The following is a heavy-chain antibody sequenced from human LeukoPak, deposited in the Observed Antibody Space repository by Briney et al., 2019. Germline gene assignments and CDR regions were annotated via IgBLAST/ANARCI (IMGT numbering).Heavy chain of an antibody. D-gene: IGHD3-22*01. Sequence: SETLSLTCTVSGGSISSSSYCWGWIRQPPGKGLEWIGSIYYSGSTYYNPSLKSRVTISVDTSKNQFSLKLSSVTAADTAVYYCARQPKYYYDSSGYYHTSQFDYWGQGTLVTVSS. J-gene: IGHJ4*02. CDR3: ARQPKYYYDSSGYYHTSQFDY. CDR1: GGSISSSSYC. CDR2: IYYSGST. V-gene: IGHV4-39*01.